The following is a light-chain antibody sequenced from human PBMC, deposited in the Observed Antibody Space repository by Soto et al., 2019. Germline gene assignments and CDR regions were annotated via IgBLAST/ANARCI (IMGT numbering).Light chain of an antibody. J-gene: IGKJ4*01. Sequence: EVVMTQSPASLSVSPGERATLSCRASESVSTNLAWYQQKPGQPPRLLIYAASTRATGVPARFSGSGSGTEFTLTISSLQSEDFAVYYCQQYDIATGFGGGTKVXIK. CDR2: AAS. V-gene: IGKV3-15*01. CDR1: ESVSTN. CDR3: QQYDIATG.